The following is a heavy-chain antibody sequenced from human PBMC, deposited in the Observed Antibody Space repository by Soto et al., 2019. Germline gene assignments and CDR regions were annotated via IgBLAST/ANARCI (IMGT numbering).Heavy chain of an antibody. CDR2: INHSGST. CDR3: ARGPLAYYFDY. CDR1: GGSFSGYY. J-gene: IGHJ4*03. Sequence: SETLSLTCAVYGGSFSGYYWSWIRQPPGKGLEWIGEINHSGSTNYNPSLKSRVTISVDTSKNQFSLKLSSVTAADTAVYYCARGPLAYYFDYWGQGTTVTVSS. V-gene: IGHV4-34*01.